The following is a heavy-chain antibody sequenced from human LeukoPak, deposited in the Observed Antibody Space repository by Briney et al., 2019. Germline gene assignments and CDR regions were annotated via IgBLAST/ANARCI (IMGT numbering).Heavy chain of an antibody. CDR1: GGSFSGYY. J-gene: IGHJ4*02. CDR3: ARAGEDCSSTSCYRQVDY. Sequence: SETLSLTCAVYGGSFSGYYWSWIRQPPGKGLEWIGEINHGGSTNYNPSLKSQVTISVDTSKNQFSLKLSSVTAADTAVYYCARAGEDCSSTSCYRQVDYWGQGTLVTVSS. D-gene: IGHD2-2*01. V-gene: IGHV4-34*01. CDR2: INHGGST.